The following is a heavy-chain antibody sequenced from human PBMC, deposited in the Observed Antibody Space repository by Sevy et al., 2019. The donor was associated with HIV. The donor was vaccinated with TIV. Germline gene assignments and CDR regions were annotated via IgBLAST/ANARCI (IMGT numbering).Heavy chain of an antibody. Sequence: GGSLRLSCAASGFTFSSSGIHWVRQAPGKGLELVAIISYDGNYMYYADSVKGRFTISRDNSKNTLYLQMNSLRAEDTAVYYCAKDMASEGFDYWGQGTLVTVSS. V-gene: IGHV3-30*18. CDR2: ISYDGNYM. CDR1: GFTFSSSG. CDR3: AKDMASEGFDY. D-gene: IGHD3-10*01. J-gene: IGHJ4*02.